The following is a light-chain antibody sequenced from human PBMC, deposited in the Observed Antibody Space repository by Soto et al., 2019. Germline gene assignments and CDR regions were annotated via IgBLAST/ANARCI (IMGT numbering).Light chain of an antibody. Sequence: QSALTQPASVSGSPGQSITISCAGTMRDVGAYNLVSWYQQHPGRAPQLIIYEVRNRPSGISFRFSGSKSGNTASLTISGLQVEDEAEYFCFSFTTTSTHVFGTGTKVTVL. CDR1: MRDVGAYNL. V-gene: IGLV2-14*01. J-gene: IGLJ1*01. CDR2: EVR. CDR3: FSFTTTSTHV.